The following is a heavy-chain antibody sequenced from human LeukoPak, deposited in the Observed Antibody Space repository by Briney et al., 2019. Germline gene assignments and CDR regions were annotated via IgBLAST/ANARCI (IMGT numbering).Heavy chain of an antibody. Sequence: ASVKVSCKASGYTFTNYDITWVRQASGEGLEWMGWMNPNNGNTGYAQRFQGRVTLTRDTSISTAYMELSSLRSEDTAVYYCARNSGYEENFDYWGQGTLVTVSS. J-gene: IGHJ4*02. CDR2: MNPNNGNT. CDR3: ARNSGYEENFDY. D-gene: IGHD5-12*01. CDR1: GYTFTNYD. V-gene: IGHV1-8*01.